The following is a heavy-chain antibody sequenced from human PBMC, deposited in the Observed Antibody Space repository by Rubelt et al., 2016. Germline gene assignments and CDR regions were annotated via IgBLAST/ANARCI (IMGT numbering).Heavy chain of an antibody. D-gene: IGHD4-17*01. Sequence: QVQLVQSGAEVKKPGASVEVSCKASGYTFTSYGISWVRQAPGQGLEWMGWISAYNGHTNYAQKVQGRVTMTTETSTSTADMELRSLRSDDTAVDYCARDPYGDRHHDYWGQGTLVTVSS. V-gene: IGHV1-18*01. CDR1: GYTFTSYG. CDR3: ARDPYGDRHHDY. CDR2: ISAYNGHT. J-gene: IGHJ4*02.